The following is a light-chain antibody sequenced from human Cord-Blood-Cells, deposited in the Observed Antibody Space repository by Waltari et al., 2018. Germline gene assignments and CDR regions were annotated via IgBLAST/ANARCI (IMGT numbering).Light chain of an antibody. J-gene: IGKJ2*03. Sequence: EIVMTQSQATLSVSPGQRATLSCRASQSVSSNLAWYQQKPGQAPRLLIYGASTRATGIPAGFSFSGSGTEFTLTISSLQSEDFAVYYCQRYNNWPYSFGQGTELEIK. CDR3: QRYNNWPYS. V-gene: IGKV3-15*01. CDR1: QSVSSN. CDR2: GAS.